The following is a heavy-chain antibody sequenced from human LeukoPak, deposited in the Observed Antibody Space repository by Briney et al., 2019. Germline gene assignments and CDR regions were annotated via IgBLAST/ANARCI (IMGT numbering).Heavy chain of an antibody. D-gene: IGHD3-22*01. CDR3: ARPYYYDSSGYWD. V-gene: IGHV1-2*02. Sequence: ASVKVSCKASGYTFTGYYMHWVRQAPGQGLEWMGWINPNSGGTNYAQKFQGRVTMTRDTSISTAYMELSRLRSDDTAVYYCARPYYYDSSGYWDWGQGTLVTVSP. CDR1: GYTFTGYY. J-gene: IGHJ4*02. CDR2: INPNSGGT.